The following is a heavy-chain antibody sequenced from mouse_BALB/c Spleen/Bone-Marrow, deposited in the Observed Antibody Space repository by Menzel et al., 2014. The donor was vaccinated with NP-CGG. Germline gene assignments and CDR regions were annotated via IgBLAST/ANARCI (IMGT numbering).Heavy chain of an antibody. V-gene: IGHV1S56*01. CDR2: IYPGDGST. Sequence: VQRVVSGPELVKPGAPVKMSCKASGYTFTSYYIHWVKQGPGQGLERIGWIYPGDGSTKYNEKFKGKTTLTADKSSSTAYMLLSSLTSEDSAIYFCARSQGRYFDYWGQGTTLTVSS. D-gene: IGHD1-1*01. CDR3: ARSQGRYFDY. CDR1: GYTFTSYY. J-gene: IGHJ2*01.